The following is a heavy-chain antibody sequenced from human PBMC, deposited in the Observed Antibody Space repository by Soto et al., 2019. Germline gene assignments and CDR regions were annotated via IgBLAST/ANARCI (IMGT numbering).Heavy chain of an antibody. Sequence: GGSLRLSCKGSGYSFTSYWIGWVRQMPGKGLEWMGIIYPGDSDTRYSPSFQGQVTISADKSISTAYLQWSSLKASDTAMYYCARHWTGSYYYYYYMDVWGKGTTVTVSS. V-gene: IGHV5-51*01. J-gene: IGHJ6*03. CDR1: GYSFTSYW. CDR2: IYPGDSDT. D-gene: IGHD1-1*01. CDR3: ARHWTGSYYYYYYMDV.